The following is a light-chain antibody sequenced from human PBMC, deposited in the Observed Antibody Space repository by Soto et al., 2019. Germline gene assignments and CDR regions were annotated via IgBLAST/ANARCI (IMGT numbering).Light chain of an antibody. CDR2: GAS. J-gene: IGKJ2*01. Sequence: EIVMTQSPATLSVSPGERAPLSCRASQSVSSNLAWYQQKPGQAPRLLIYGASTRATGIPARFSGSGSGTEFTLTISSLQSEEFAVYYCQQYNNWPPYTFGQGTKVDIK. CDR3: QQYNNWPPYT. V-gene: IGKV3-15*01. CDR1: QSVSSN.